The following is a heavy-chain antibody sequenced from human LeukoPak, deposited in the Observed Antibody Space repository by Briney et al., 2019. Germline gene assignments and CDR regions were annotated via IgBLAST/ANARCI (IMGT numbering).Heavy chain of an antibody. CDR2: IKQDGSEK. D-gene: IGHD6-19*01. Sequence: GGSLRLSCAASGFTFSSYWMSWVRQAPGKGLEWVANIKQDGSEKYYVDSVKGRFTISRDNAKNSLYLQMNSLRVEDTAFYYRAKDNRRHYTSGPNPDSLHWGQGALVTVSS. CDR3: AKDNRRHYTSGPNPDSLH. J-gene: IGHJ4*02. CDR1: GFTFSSYW. V-gene: IGHV3-7*03.